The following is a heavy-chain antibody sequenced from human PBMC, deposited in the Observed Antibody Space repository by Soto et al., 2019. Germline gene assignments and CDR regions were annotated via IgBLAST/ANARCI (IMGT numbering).Heavy chain of an antibody. CDR3: VAPIGSGWYNYFDY. CDR1: GFTFSSYG. V-gene: IGHV3-30*03. J-gene: IGHJ4*02. D-gene: IGHD6-19*01. CDR2: ISYDGSNK. Sequence: LILSCAASGFTFSSYGMHWVRQAPGKGLEWVAVISYDGSNKYYADSVKGRFTISRDNSKNTLYLQMNSLRAEDTAVYYCVAPIGSGWYNYFDYWGQGTLVTVSS.